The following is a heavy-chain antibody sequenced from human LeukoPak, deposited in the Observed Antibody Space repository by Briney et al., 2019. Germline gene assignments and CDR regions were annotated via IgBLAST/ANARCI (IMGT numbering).Heavy chain of an antibody. CDR1: GFTFSSYA. Sequence: PGGPLRLSCAASGFTFSSYAMSWVRQAPGKGLEWVSAISGSGGSTYYADSVKGRFTISRDNAKNTLYLQMNSLRAEETGVYYCAKGGGYSPLTLWGQGTLLTVSS. CDR2: ISGSGGST. V-gene: IGHV3-23*01. J-gene: IGHJ4*02. CDR3: AKGGGYSPLTL. D-gene: IGHD3-22*01.